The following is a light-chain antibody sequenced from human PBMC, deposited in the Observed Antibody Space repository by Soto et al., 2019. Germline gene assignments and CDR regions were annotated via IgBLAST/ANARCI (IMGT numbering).Light chain of an antibody. J-gene: IGKJ5*01. CDR3: QQYGSIPYT. Sequence: EIVLTQSPGTLSLSPGERATLSCRASQTVGSSYLAWYQQKPGQAPRLLIYAASRRATGIPDRFSGSGSGTDFTLTISRLEPEDFAVYHCQQYGSIPYTFGQGTRLEI. V-gene: IGKV3-20*01. CDR2: AAS. CDR1: QTVGSSY.